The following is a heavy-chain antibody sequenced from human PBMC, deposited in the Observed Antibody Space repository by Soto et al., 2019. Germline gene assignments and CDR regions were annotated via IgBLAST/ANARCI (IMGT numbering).Heavy chain of an antibody. V-gene: IGHV4-34*01. D-gene: IGHD3-22*01. CDR3: ARAQHYYASTGQGGGAFDI. J-gene: IGHJ3*02. Sequence: SETLSLTCAVYGGSFSGYYWSWIRQPPGKGLEWIGSIYHSGSTYYNPSLKSRVTISVDTSKNQFSLKLSSVTAADTAVYYCARAQHYYASTGQGGGAFDIWGQGTMVTVSS. CDR2: IYHSGST. CDR1: GGSFSGYY.